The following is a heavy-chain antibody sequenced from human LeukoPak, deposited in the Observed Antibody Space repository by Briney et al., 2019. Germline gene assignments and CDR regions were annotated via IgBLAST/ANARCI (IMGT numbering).Heavy chain of an antibody. CDR3: VKDAVTMVRGYYFDY. Sequence: GGSLRLSCSASGFTFSSYAMHWVRQAPGKGLEYVSAISSNGGSTYYADSVTGRFTISRDNSKNTLYLQMSSLRAEDTAVYYCVKDAVTMVRGYYFDYWGQGTLVTVSS. CDR2: ISSNGGST. J-gene: IGHJ4*02. V-gene: IGHV3-64D*06. CDR1: GFTFSSYA. D-gene: IGHD3-10*01.